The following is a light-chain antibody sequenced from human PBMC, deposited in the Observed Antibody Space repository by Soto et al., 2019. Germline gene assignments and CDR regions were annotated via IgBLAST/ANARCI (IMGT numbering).Light chain of an antibody. V-gene: IGLV2-23*01. CDR2: EGT. CDR1: SSDVGSYNL. CDR3: FSYAGNSVYV. J-gene: IGLJ1*01. Sequence: QSALTQPASVSGSPGQSITISCTGTSSDVGSYNLVSWFQQLPGKVPKLIIYEGTKRPSGVSDRFSGSKSGHTASLTISGLQAEDAADYYCFSYAGNSVYVFGTGTKVTVL.